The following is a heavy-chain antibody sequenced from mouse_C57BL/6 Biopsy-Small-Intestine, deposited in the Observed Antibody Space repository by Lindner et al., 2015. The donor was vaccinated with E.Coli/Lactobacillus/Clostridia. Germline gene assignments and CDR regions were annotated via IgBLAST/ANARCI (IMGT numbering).Heavy chain of an antibody. V-gene: IGHV1-82*01. D-gene: IGHD1-1*01. CDR2: IFPGNGNP. CDR1: GFAFSSSW. CDR3: ARGNYGSNYGYFDV. Sequence: VQLQESGPELVKSGASVRISCKTSGFAFSSSWMNWVKQRPGKGLEWIGLIFPGNGNPNYNGKFEGKATLTTDTSSSTAYMELSSLTSEDSAVYFCARGNYGSNYGYFDVWGTGTTVTVSS. J-gene: IGHJ1*03.